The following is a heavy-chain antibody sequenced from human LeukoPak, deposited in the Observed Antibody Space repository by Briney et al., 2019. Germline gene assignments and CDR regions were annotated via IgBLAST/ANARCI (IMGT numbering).Heavy chain of an antibody. CDR3: ARSHMYGDYGEDI. V-gene: IGHV3-48*04. Sequence: GGSLRLSCAASGFTFNTYGMNWFRQAPGRGLEWISYINSVGGTTSYADSVKGRFTISRDNANNTLYLQMNSLRAEDAATYYCARSHMYGDYGEDIWGHGTVVAVSS. CDR1: GFTFNTYG. CDR2: INSVGGTT. D-gene: IGHD4-17*01. J-gene: IGHJ3*02.